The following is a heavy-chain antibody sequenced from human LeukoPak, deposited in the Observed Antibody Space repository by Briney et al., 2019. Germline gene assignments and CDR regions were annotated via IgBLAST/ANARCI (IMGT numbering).Heavy chain of an antibody. Sequence: SDTLSLTCTVSGGSISSYYWSWIRQPPGKGLEWIGYIYYSGSTNYNPSLKSRVTISVDTSKNQFSLKLSSVTAADTAVYYCARVPADSYGDYVVHYYGMDVWGQGTTVTVSS. CDR2: IYYSGST. V-gene: IGHV4-59*07. J-gene: IGHJ6*02. CDR3: ARVPADSYGDYVVHYYGMDV. CDR1: GGSISSYY. D-gene: IGHD4-17*01.